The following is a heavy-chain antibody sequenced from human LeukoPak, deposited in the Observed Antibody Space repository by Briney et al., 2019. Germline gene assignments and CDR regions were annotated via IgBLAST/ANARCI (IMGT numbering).Heavy chain of an antibody. CDR1: GYTFTSYG. CDR2: ISAYNGNT. D-gene: IGHD2-2*02. CDR3: ARDWGYCSSTSCYNPVSWFDP. V-gene: IGHV1-18*01. Sequence: GASVTVSCRASGYTFTSYGISWVRQAPGQGLEWMGWISAYNGNTNYAQKLQGGVTMTTDTSTSTAYMELRSLRSDDTAVYYCARDWGYCSSTSCYNPVSWFDPWGQGTLVTVSS. J-gene: IGHJ5*02.